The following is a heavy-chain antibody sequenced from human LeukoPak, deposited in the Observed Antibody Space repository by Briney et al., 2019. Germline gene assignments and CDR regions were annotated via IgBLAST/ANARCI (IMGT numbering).Heavy chain of an antibody. V-gene: IGHV1-2*02. Sequence: ASVKVSCKASGYTFTDYYMHWVRQAPGQGLEWMGWINPNNGGTSYAQKFQGRVTMTRDTSITTSYMELPSLTSDDTAVYYCARDRTQDTAMVTPVDYYYGMDVWGQGTTVTVSS. D-gene: IGHD5-18*01. CDR2: INPNNGGT. J-gene: IGHJ6*02. CDR1: GYTFTDYY. CDR3: ARDRTQDTAMVTPVDYYYGMDV.